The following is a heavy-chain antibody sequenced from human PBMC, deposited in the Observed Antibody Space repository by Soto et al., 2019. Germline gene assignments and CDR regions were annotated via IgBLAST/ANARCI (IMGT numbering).Heavy chain of an antibody. J-gene: IGHJ6*02. Sequence: PXASLLLSCAASGFTVSSNYMSWVRQAPGKGLEWVSVIYSGGSTYYADSVKGRFTISRDNSKNTLYLQMNSLRAEDTAVYYCARDLGPGVDYYYGMDVWGQGTAVTVSS. CDR1: GFTVSSNY. D-gene: IGHD2-15*01. V-gene: IGHV3-53*01. CDR3: ARDLGPGVDYYYGMDV. CDR2: IYSGGST.